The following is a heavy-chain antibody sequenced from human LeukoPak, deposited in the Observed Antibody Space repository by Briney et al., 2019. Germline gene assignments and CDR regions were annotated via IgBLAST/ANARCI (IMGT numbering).Heavy chain of an antibody. D-gene: IGHD2-2*01. Sequence: AGGSLRLSCAASGFTFSNYAMSWVRQAPGKGLEWVSTIAGSGVGTYYADSVKGRFTLSRDNSKNTLYLQMDSLRVEDTAVYYCAKRISTSWSQFDCCGQGTLVTVSS. CDR1: GFTFSNYA. V-gene: IGHV3-23*01. J-gene: IGHJ4*02. CDR3: AKRISTSWSQFDC. CDR2: IAGSGVGT.